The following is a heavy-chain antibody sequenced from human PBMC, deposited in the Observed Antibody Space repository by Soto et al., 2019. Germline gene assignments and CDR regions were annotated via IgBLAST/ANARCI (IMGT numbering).Heavy chain of an antibody. CDR2: IFDSGNA. CDR3: ARQRRPTVAKFHFEN. J-gene: IGHJ4*02. V-gene: IGHV4-59*08. D-gene: IGHD5-12*01. CDR1: GGSINSYC. Sequence: QVQLQESGPGLVKPSETLSLTCTVSGGSINSYCWSWIRQPPGKGLEWIAYIFDSGNANYNPSLKSRVTISVDTSKNQFPLKPTSGAAPDTAVYYWARQRRPTVAKFHFENWGPGALVTVSS.